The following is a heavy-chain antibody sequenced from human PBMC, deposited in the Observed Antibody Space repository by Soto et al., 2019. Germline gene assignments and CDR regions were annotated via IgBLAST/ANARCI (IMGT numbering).Heavy chain of an antibody. CDR1: GYTFTSYY. V-gene: IGHV1-46*01. Sequence: ASVKVSCKASGYTFTSYYMHWVRQAPGQGREWMGIINPSGGSTSYAQKFQGRVTMTRDTSTSTVYMELSSLRSEDTAVYYCARDETGYDTFDYWGQGTLLTVSS. J-gene: IGHJ4*02. D-gene: IGHD5-12*01. CDR2: INPSGGST. CDR3: ARDETGYDTFDY.